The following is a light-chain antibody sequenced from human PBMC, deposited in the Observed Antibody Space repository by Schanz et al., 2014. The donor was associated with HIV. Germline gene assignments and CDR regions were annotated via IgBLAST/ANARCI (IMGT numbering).Light chain of an antibody. Sequence: QSALTQPASVSGSPGQSITISCTGTSSDVGSYNLPPWYQHPPDKAPKLIIYEGTKRPSGVSDRFSGSKSGNTASLTISGLQAEDEADYYCSSYAGTTTFVVFGGGTKLTVL. CDR3: SSYAGTTTFVV. J-gene: IGLJ2*01. CDR2: EGT. V-gene: IGLV2-23*03. CDR1: SSDVGSYNL.